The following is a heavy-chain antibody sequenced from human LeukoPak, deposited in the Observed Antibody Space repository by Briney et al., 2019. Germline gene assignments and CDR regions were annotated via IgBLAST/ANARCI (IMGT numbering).Heavy chain of an antibody. CDR3: TQLSRGY. D-gene: IGHD1-1*01. Sequence: PGGSLRLSCAASGFSLSDAWMSWVRQAPGKGLECVGRLKPKTDGGTTDYAEPVNDRFTVPRDDSKNTMYLQMNSLKAEDTGLYYCTQLSRGYWGQGTQVTVSS. CDR2: LKPKTDGGTT. J-gene: IGHJ4*02. V-gene: IGHV3-15*01. CDR1: GFSLSDAW.